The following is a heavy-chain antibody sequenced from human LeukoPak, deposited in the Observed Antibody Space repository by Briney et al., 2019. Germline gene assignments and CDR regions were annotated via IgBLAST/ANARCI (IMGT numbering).Heavy chain of an antibody. Sequence: PGGSLRLSCAASGFTFDDYAMHWVRQAPGKGLEWVSGISWNSGSIGYADSVKGRFTISRDNAKNSLYLQMNSLRAEDTAVYYCAKDSRFTTWDYWGQGTLVTVSS. CDR1: GFTFDDYA. CDR3: AKDSRFTTWDY. D-gene: IGHD2/OR15-2a*01. CDR2: ISWNSGSI. V-gene: IGHV3-9*01. J-gene: IGHJ4*02.